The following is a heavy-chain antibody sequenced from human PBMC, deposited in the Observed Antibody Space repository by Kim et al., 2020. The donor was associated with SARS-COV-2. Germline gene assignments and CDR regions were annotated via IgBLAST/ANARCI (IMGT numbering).Heavy chain of an antibody. CDR1: GFTFSGST. J-gene: IGHJ3*02. CDR2: IRSKPNNYAT. CDR3: TRVNPIAGGWYDAFDI. Sequence: GGSLRLSCAASGFTFSGSTMHWVRQASGKGLEWVGRIRSKPNNYATAYAASVKGRFTISRDDSKNTAYLQMRSLKTEDTAVYYCTRVNPIAGGWYDAFDIWGQGTMVTVSS. D-gene: IGHD6-19*01. V-gene: IGHV3-73*01.